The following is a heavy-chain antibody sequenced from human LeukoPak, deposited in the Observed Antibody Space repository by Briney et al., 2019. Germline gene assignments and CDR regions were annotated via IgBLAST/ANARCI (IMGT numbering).Heavy chain of an antibody. D-gene: IGHD6-6*01. Sequence: GESLKISCKASGYSFTNYWIGWVRQLPGKGLEWMGIIYPDDSDTRYSPSFQGQVTISADKSISTAYLQWSSLQASDTAMYYCGFSSSSRPYYFDYWGQGTLVTVSS. CDR2: IYPDDSDT. V-gene: IGHV5-51*01. J-gene: IGHJ4*02. CDR3: GFSSSSRPYYFDY. CDR1: GYSFTNYW.